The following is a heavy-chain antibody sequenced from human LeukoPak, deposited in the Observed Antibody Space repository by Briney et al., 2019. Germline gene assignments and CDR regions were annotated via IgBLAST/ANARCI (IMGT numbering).Heavy chain of an antibody. V-gene: IGHV1-18*04. CDR1: GYTFTDYY. CDR3: ARVEVPAALLGFDY. J-gene: IGHJ4*02. CDR2: ISADNDYT. Sequence: ASVKVSCKASGYTFTDYYIHRVRQAPGQGLEWMGWISADNDYTDYSQKPQGRVTMTTDTSTSTAYLELRSLRSDDTALYYCARVEVPAALLGFDYWGQGTLVTVSS. D-gene: IGHD2-2*01.